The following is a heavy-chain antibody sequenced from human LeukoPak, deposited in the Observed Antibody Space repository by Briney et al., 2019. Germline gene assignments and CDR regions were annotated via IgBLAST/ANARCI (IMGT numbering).Heavy chain of an antibody. V-gene: IGHV3-43D*03. D-gene: IGHD3-22*01. CDR3: AKNKSGYYDSSGSYMDV. J-gene: IGHJ6*03. Sequence: GGSLRLSCAASGFTFDDYAMHWVRQAPGKGLEWVSLISWDGGSTYYADSVKGRFTISRDNSKNSLYLQMNSLRAEDTALYYCAKNKSGYYDSSGSYMDVWGKGTTVTVSS. CDR2: ISWDGGST. CDR1: GFTFDDYA.